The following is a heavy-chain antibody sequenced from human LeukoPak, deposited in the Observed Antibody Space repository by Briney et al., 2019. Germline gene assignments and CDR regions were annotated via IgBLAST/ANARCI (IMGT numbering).Heavy chain of an antibody. D-gene: IGHD1-20*01. J-gene: IGHJ4*02. CDR1: GGSFSGYY. CDR2: INHSGST. V-gene: IGHV4-34*01. CDR3: ARRRGYNWNGRVFDY. Sequence: SETLSLTCAVYGGSFSGYYWSWIRQPPGKGLEWIGEINHSGSTNYNPSLKSRVTISVDTSKNQFSLKLSSVTAADTAEYYCARRRGYNWNGRVFDYWGQGTLVTVSS.